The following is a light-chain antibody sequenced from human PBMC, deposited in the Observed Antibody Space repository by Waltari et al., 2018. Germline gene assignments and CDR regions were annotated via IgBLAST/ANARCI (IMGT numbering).Light chain of an antibody. Sequence: QSVLTQPPSASGTPGPGVTTSCSGGASNIGTNVVNWSQQVPGKAPKLLIYRSDRRPAGVPDRFSGSKSGTSASLAISGLQSEDEADYYCAAWDDSLNGRWVFGGGTKVTVL. V-gene: IGLV1-44*01. J-gene: IGLJ3*02. CDR1: ASNIGTNV. CDR2: RSD. CDR3: AAWDDSLNGRWV.